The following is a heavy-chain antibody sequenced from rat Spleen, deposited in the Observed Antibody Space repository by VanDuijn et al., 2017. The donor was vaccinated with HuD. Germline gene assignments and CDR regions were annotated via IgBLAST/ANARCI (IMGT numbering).Heavy chain of an antibody. V-gene: IGHV5-31*01. D-gene: IGHD1-4*01. J-gene: IGHJ4*01. CDR3: FNPGIYDMAA. CDR1: GFTFSDYG. Sequence: EVQLVESGGGLVQPGRSLKLSCVASGFTFSDYGLSWVLQAPRKGLEWVASITNTGGSTYYADSVKGRFTISRDNANSTLYLQMHSLRSEDTANYYCFNPGIYDMAAWGQGTSVTVSS. CDR2: ITNTGGST.